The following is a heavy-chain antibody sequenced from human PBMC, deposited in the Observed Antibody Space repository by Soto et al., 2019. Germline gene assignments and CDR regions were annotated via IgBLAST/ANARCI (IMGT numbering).Heavy chain of an antibody. CDR2: ISDSGST. D-gene: IGHD2-15*01. J-gene: IGHJ6*03. V-gene: IGHV3-23*01. Sequence: GGSLRLSCAASGFTFSSYAMSWVRQAPGKGLEWVSTISDSGSTYYADSVKGRFTISRDISKNTLYVQMSSLRAEDTAAYYCAKGGAGYCSGTSCLYHMDAWGKGTTVTVSS. CDR1: GFTFSSYA. CDR3: AKGGAGYCSGTSCLYHMDA.